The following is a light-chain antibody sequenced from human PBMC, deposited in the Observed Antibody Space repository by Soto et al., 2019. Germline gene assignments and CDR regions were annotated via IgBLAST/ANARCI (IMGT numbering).Light chain of an antibody. J-gene: IGKJ4*01. CDR1: QDISKY. CDR2: DVF. Sequence: IQITHSPSSLSASVGDRVTITCQASQDISKYLNWYQQKPGKAPKLLIYDVFNLETGVPSRFSARGPATHLTFTIRSPQHEAVAKYYSTQYESIPNFGGGTKVDIK. CDR3: TQYESIPN. V-gene: IGKV1-33*01.